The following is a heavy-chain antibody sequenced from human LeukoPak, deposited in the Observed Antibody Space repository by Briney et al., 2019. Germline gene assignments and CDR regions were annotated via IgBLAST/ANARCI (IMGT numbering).Heavy chain of an antibody. CDR1: GGSFSGYY. Sequence: PSETLSLTCAVYGGSFSGYYWSWIRQPPGKGLEWIGEINHSGSTNYNPSLKSRVTISVDTSKNQFSLKLSSVTAADTAVYYCARSSHDFWSGYYSVNEDYWGQGTLVTVSS. CDR2: INHSGST. CDR3: ARSSHDFWSGYYSVNEDY. J-gene: IGHJ4*02. V-gene: IGHV4-34*01. D-gene: IGHD3-3*01.